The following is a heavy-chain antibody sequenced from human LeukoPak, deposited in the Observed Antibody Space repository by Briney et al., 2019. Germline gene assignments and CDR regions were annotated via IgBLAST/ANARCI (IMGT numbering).Heavy chain of an antibody. V-gene: IGHV1-46*01. D-gene: IGHD3-10*01. CDR1: GYIFTGYY. CDR2: INPSGGST. CDR3: AKGTGLKAFDI. Sequence: ASVKVSCKASGYIFTGYYMHWVRQAPGQGLEWMGIINPSGGSTIYAQKFQGRVTMTRDTSTSTVYMELSSLRSEDTAVYYCAKGTGLKAFDIWGQGTMVTVSS. J-gene: IGHJ3*02.